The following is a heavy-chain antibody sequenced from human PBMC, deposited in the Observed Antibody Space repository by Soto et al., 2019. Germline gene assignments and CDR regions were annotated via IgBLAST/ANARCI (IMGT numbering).Heavy chain of an antibody. CDR3: ARLLPSGGYYYYMDV. J-gene: IGHJ6*03. V-gene: IGHV5-51*01. D-gene: IGHD3-10*01. CDR1: GYSFTSYW. Sequence: PGESLKISCKGSGYSFTSYWIGWVRQMPGKGLEWMGIIYPGDSDTRYSPSFQGQVTISADKSISTAYLQWSSLKASDTAMYYCARLLPSGGYYYYMDVWGKGTTVTVSS. CDR2: IYPGDSDT.